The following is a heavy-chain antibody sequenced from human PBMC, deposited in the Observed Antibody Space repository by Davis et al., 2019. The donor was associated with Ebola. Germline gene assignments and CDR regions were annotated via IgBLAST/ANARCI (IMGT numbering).Heavy chain of an antibody. D-gene: IGHD1-7*01. Sequence: ASVKVSCKASGYTFTGYYMHWVRQAPGQGLEWMGIINPIGGSTSYAQKFQGRVTMTRDTSTSTVYMELSSLRSEDTAVYYCARDPLGYNWNYNWFDPWGQGTLVTVSS. CDR1: GYTFTGYY. J-gene: IGHJ5*02. CDR2: INPIGGST. V-gene: IGHV1-46*01. CDR3: ARDPLGYNWNYNWFDP.